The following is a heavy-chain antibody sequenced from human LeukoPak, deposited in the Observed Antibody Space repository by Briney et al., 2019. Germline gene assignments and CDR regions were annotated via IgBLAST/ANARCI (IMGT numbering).Heavy chain of an antibody. CDR3: ARERRDTAKDAFDI. CDR1: GGTFSSYA. Sequence: GASVKVSCKASGGTFSSYAISWVRQAPGQGLEWMGGIIPIFGTANYAQKFQGRVTITADESTSTAYMELSSLRSEDTAVYYCARERRDTAKDAFDIWGQGTMVTASS. J-gene: IGHJ3*02. V-gene: IGHV1-69*13. CDR2: IIPIFGTA. D-gene: IGHD5-18*01.